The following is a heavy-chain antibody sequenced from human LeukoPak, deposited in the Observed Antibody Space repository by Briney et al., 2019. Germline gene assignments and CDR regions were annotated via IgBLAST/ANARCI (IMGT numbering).Heavy chain of an antibody. CDR3: ASAYYDILGGHFDY. D-gene: IGHD3-9*01. CDR1: GGSFSGYY. J-gene: IGHJ4*02. Sequence: SEALSLTCAVYGGSFSGYYWSWIRQPPGKGLEWIGEINHSGSTNYNPSLKSRVTISVDTSKNQFSLKVTSVTAADTAVYYCASAYYDILGGHFDYWGQGTLVTVSS. V-gene: IGHV4-34*01. CDR2: INHSGST.